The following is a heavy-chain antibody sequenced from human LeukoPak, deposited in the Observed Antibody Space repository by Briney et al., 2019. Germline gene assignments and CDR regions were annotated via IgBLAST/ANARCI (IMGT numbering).Heavy chain of an antibody. CDR2: MYYSGST. Sequence: SETLSLTCTVSGGSIISGGYYWSWIRQPPGKGLEWIGYMYYSGSTYYNPSLKSRVTISIDRSKNQISLRLSSVTAAGTAVYYCARDKEWLDAFDIWGQGTMVTVSS. J-gene: IGHJ3*02. CDR3: ARDKEWLDAFDI. V-gene: IGHV4-30-2*01. D-gene: IGHD3-3*01. CDR1: GGSIISGGYY.